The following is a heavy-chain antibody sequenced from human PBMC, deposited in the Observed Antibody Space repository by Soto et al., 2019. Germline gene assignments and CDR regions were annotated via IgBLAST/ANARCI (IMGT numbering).Heavy chain of an antibody. CDR1: GFTFSSYA. J-gene: IGHJ3*02. Sequence: GGSLRLSCAASGFTFSSYAMSWVRQAPGKGLEWVSAISGSGGSTYYADSVKGRFTISRDNSKNTLYLQMNSLRAEDTAVYYCARATDDFWSGYNAFDIWGQGTMVTVSS. CDR3: ARATDDFWSGYNAFDI. D-gene: IGHD3-3*01. V-gene: IGHV3-23*01. CDR2: ISGSGGST.